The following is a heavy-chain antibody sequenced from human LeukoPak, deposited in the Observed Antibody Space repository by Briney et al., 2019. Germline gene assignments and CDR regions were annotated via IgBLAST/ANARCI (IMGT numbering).Heavy chain of an antibody. CDR3: ARRHWYFDL. CDR2: IYYSGST. V-gene: IGHV4-39*07. CDR1: GGSINSTNYY. Sequence: SETLSLTCTVSGGSINSTNYYWGWIRQPPGKGLEWIGSIYYSGSTNYNPSLKSRVTISVDTSKNQFSLNLNSVTAADTAVYYCARRHWYFDLWGRGTLVTVSS. J-gene: IGHJ2*01.